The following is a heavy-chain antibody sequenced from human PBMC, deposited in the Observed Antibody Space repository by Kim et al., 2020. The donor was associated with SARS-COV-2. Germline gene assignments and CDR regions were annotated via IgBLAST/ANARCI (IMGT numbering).Heavy chain of an antibody. D-gene: IGHD6-13*01. CDR3: AKDLVAAAGKGEVDY. V-gene: IGHV3-23*01. J-gene: IGHJ4*02. Sequence: DSVKGLSTISRDNSKNTLYLQMNSLRAEDTAVYYCAKDLVAAAGKGEVDYWGQGALVTVSS.